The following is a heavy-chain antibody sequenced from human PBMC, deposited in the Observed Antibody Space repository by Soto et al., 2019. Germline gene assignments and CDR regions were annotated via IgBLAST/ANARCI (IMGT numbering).Heavy chain of an antibody. D-gene: IGHD3-16*01. CDR3: ARDMMAFGVGDV. CDR2: ISNDGSKK. V-gene: IGHV3-30-3*01. Sequence: GGSLRLSCAASGLTFSSDAMQWVRQAPGKGLEWVAVISNDGSKKYYTDSVKGRFTISRDNSKNTLYLQMNSLRVGDTAVYYCARDMMAFGVGDVWGQGTTVTVSS. CDR1: GLTFSSDA. J-gene: IGHJ6*02.